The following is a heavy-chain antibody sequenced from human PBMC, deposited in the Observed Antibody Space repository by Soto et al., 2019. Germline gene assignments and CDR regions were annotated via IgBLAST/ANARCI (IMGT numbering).Heavy chain of an antibody. J-gene: IGHJ2*01. Sequence: QVQLVQSGAEVKKPGSSVKVSCKASGGTFSSYAISWVRQAPGQGLEWMGGIIPIFGTANYAQKFQGRVTITADESTSTAYMELRSLRSEDTAVYYCARDRSPTYNWNQGDFDLWGRGTLVTVSS. CDR1: GGTFSSYA. CDR3: ARDRSPTYNWNQGDFDL. V-gene: IGHV1-69*01. D-gene: IGHD1-20*01. CDR2: IIPIFGTA.